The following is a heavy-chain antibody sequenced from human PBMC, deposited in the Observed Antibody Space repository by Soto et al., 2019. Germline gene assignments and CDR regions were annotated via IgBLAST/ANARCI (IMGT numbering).Heavy chain of an antibody. V-gene: IGHV3-23*01. CDR3: AKDMTYGSGLESLFDL. Sequence: WESLGVSWASAGFTFSIYAMMWVRQAPWMGLEWVSDISGSGGSTYYADYVKGRFTISRDNSKTKLYLQINRLRAEDTAVYYCAKDMTYGSGLESLFDLWGQGTMVTVSS. CDR2: ISGSGGST. J-gene: IGHJ3*01. D-gene: IGHD3-10*01. CDR1: GFTFSIYA.